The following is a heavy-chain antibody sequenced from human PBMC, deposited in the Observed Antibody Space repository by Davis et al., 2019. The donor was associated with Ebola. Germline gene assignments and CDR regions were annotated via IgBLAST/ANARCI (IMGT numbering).Heavy chain of an antibody. Sequence: GESLKISCAASGFTFSSYGMHWVRQAPGKGLEWVAVIWYDGSNKYYADSVKGRFTISRDNSKNTLYLQMNSLRAEDTAVYYCARDGGDVVPAAIYYFDYWGQGTLVTVSS. J-gene: IGHJ4*02. CDR1: GFTFSSYG. V-gene: IGHV3-33*01. CDR3: ARDGGDVVPAAIYYFDY. CDR2: IWYDGSNK. D-gene: IGHD2-2*01.